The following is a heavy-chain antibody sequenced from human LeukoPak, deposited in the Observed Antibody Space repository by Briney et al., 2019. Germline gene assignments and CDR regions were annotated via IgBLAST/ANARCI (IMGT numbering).Heavy chain of an antibody. CDR3: ARDPWEIAYCGDDCYKGYFDL. V-gene: IGHV3-21*01. CDR2: MSASGRYI. Sequence: PGGSLRLSCGASGFAFRNYSMSWVRQGPGKGLEWVSLMSASGRYIYYADSVKGRFTISRDNAKNSLFLQVNALRAEDTALYYCARDPWEIAYCGDDCYKGYFDLWGQGALVTVSS. D-gene: IGHD2-21*02. J-gene: IGHJ4*02. CDR1: GFAFRNYS.